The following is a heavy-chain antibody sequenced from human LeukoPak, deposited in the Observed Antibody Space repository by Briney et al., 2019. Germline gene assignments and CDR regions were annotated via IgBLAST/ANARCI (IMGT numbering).Heavy chain of an antibody. CDR3: ARGGYNTYYFDY. Sequence: PGGSLRLSCAASGFTFSTYAMSWVRQAPGKGLEWVSTISGSGGSTYYADSVKGRFTISRDNSKNTLYLQMNTLRAEGTAVHYCARGGYNTYYFDYWGQGTLVTVSS. V-gene: IGHV3-23*01. D-gene: IGHD5-24*01. CDR1: GFTFSTYA. J-gene: IGHJ4*02. CDR2: ISGSGGST.